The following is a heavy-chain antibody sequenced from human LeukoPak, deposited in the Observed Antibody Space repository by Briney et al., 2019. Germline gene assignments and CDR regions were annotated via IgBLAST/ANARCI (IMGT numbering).Heavy chain of an antibody. CDR1: GFTFSSYG. D-gene: IGHD4/OR15-4a*01. CDR3: AREGVGTNRGAFDI. Sequence: GGSLRLSCAASGFTFSSYGMHWVRQAPGKGLEWVAVISYDGSNKYYADSVKGRFTISRDNSKNTLYLQMNSLRAEDTAVYYCAREGVGTNRGAFDIWGQGTMVTVSS. J-gene: IGHJ3*02. CDR2: ISYDGSNK. V-gene: IGHV3-30*03.